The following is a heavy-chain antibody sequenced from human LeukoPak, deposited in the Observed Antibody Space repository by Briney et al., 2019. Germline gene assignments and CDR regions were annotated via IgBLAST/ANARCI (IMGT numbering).Heavy chain of an antibody. CDR2: INHSGST. J-gene: IGHJ4*02. CDR3: ARGNVVPAAI. CDR1: GGSFSGYY. Sequence: PSETLSLTCAVYGGSFSGYYWSWIRQPPGKGLEWIGEINHSGSTNYNPSLKSRVTISVDTSKNQFSLKLSSVTAADTAVYYCARGNVVPAAIWGQGTLVTVSS. V-gene: IGHV4-34*01. D-gene: IGHD2-2*01.